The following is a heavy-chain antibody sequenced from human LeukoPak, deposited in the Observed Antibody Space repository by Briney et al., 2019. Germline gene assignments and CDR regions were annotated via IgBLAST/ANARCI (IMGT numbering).Heavy chain of an antibody. D-gene: IGHD3-10*01. J-gene: IGHJ4*02. CDR3: ARDLPTYYYGSGSFGDYFDY. V-gene: IGHV3-20*04. CDR2: INWNGGST. CDR1: GFTFSDYN. Sequence: GGSLRLSCAASGFTFSDYNMSWVRQAPGKGLEWVSGINWNGGSTGYADSVKGRFTISRDNAKNSLYLQMNSLRAEDTALYYCARDLPTYYYGSGSFGDYFDYWGQGTLVTVSS.